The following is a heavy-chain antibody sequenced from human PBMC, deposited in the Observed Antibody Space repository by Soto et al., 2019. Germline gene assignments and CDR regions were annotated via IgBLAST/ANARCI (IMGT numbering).Heavy chain of an antibody. CDR1: GFSFNKAW. J-gene: IGHJ5*02. V-gene: IGHV3-15*01. CDR2: IKSRTGGGET. CDR3: TYLYREGP. D-gene: IGHD3-16*01. Sequence: EVQLVESGGDLVEPGGSLRLSCAASGFSFNKAWMTWVRQAPGKGLEWVGRIKSRTGGGETAYAPPVNDRFIISRDDSRNMVFLQMNSLKTEDTAVYFCTYLYREGPWGQGTLVTVSS.